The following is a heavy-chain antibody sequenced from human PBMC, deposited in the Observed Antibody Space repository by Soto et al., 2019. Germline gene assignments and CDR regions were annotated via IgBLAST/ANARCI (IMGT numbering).Heavy chain of an antibody. D-gene: IGHD3-9*01. J-gene: IGHJ4*02. V-gene: IGHV4-30-2*01. CDR3: ARGGLTNPSNFDY. Sequence: SETMSLTCAVSGGSISSGGYSWSWIRQPPGKGLEWIGYIYHSGSTYYYPSLKSRVTISVDRSKNQFSLKLSSVTAADTAVYYCARGGLTNPSNFDYWGQGTLVTVSS. CDR2: IYHSGST. CDR1: GGSISSGGYS.